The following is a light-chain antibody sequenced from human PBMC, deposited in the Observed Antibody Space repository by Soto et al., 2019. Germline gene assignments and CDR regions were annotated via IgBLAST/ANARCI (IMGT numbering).Light chain of an antibody. J-gene: IGKJ1*01. CDR2: KAS. V-gene: IGKV1-5*03. CDR1: QSISTL. CDR3: QQYNRYSPT. Sequence: DIQMTQSPSTLSASVGDRVTITCRASQSISTLLAWYQQKPGKAPNLLIYKASSLESEVPSRFSGSGSGTEFTLTISSLQPDDFATYYCQQYNRYSPTFGQGTKVDIK.